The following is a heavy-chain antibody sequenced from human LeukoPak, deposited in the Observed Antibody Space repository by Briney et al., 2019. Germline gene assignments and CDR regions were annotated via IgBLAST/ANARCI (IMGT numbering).Heavy chain of an antibody. CDR3: ARSAPTQVGATSY. CDR2: ISAYNGNT. V-gene: IGHV1-18*01. Sequence: GSSVKVSCKASGGTFSSYAISWVRQAPGQGLEWMGWISAYNGNTNYAQKLQGRVTMTTDTSTSTAYMELRSLRSDDTAVYYCARSAPTQVGATSYWGQGTLVTVSS. D-gene: IGHD1-26*01. J-gene: IGHJ4*02. CDR1: GGTFSSYA.